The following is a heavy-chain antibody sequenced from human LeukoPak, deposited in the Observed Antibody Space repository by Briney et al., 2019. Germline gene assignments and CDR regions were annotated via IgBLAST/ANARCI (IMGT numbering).Heavy chain of an antibody. J-gene: IGHJ4*02. V-gene: IGHV3-30*02. CDR3: AKGVAAAGSVWDD. Sequence: GGSLRLSCAASGFTFSSYGMHWVRQAPGKGLEWVAFIRYDGSNKYYADSVKGRFTISRDNSKNTLYLQMNSLRAEDTAVYYCAKGVAAAGSVWDDWGQGTLATVSS. D-gene: IGHD6-13*01. CDR2: IRYDGSNK. CDR1: GFTFSSYG.